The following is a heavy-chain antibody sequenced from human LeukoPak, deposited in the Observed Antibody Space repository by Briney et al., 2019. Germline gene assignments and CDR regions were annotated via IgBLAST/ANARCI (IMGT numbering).Heavy chain of an antibody. V-gene: IGHV3-48*02. CDR1: GFTFSSYT. Sequence: QPGGSLRLSCAASGFTFSSYTMSWVRQAPGKGLEWVSYISSSSSSVYYAYSVKGRLSISRDNAKNSLYLQMNSLRDEDTAVYYCASSGSYRFDYWGQGTLVTVSS. D-gene: IGHD1-26*01. J-gene: IGHJ4*02. CDR2: ISSSSSSV. CDR3: ASSGSYRFDY.